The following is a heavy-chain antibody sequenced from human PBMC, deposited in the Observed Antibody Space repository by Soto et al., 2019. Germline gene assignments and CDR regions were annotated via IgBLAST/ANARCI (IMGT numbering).Heavy chain of an antibody. J-gene: IGHJ3*02. V-gene: IGHV2-5*01. CDR3: VHSRQKVPGDTFDM. Sequence: SGPTLGNPTQTLTPTCTFSGFSLSASCMNVGWIRQPPGNALELLTLIYWNDDKRYNPSLKSRLTITKDTSENQVVLTMTNMDPVDTATYYCVHSRQKVPGDTFDMWGQGTMVTVSS. CDR1: GFSLSASCMN. CDR2: IYWNDDK.